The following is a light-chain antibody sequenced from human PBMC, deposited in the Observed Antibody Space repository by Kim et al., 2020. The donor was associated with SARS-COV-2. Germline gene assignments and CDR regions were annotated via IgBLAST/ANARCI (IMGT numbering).Light chain of an antibody. Sequence: LRQTVRITGQGDSLRSYYASWYQQKPGQAPVLVIYGKNNRPSGIPDRFSGSSSGNTASLTITGAQAEDEADYYCNSRDSSGNHLEVFGTGTKVTVL. V-gene: IGLV3-19*01. CDR1: SLRSYY. J-gene: IGLJ1*01. CDR3: NSRDSSGNHLEV. CDR2: GKN.